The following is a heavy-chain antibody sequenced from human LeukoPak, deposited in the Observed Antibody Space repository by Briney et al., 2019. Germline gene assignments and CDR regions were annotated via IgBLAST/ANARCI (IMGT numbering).Heavy chain of an antibody. CDR3: ARQLGGFLEWLPYGMDV. J-gene: IGHJ6*02. Sequence: SETLSLTCAVYGGSFSGYYWSWIRQPPGKGLEWIGEINHSGSTYYNPSLKSRVTISVDTSKNQFSLKLSSVTAADTAVYYCARQLGGFLEWLPYGMDVWGQGTTVTVSS. CDR1: GGSFSGYY. CDR2: INHSGST. V-gene: IGHV4-34*01. D-gene: IGHD3-3*01.